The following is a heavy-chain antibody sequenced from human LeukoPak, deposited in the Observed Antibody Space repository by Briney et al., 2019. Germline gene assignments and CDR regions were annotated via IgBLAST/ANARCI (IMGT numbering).Heavy chain of an antibody. D-gene: IGHD2-21*02. J-gene: IGHJ3*02. CDR1: GGSISSSSYY. CDR2: IYYSGST. Sequence: SETLSLTCTVSGGSISSSSYYWGWIRQPPGKGLEWIGSIYYSGSTYYNPSLKSRVTISVDTSKNQFSLKLSSVTAADTAVYYCARESGIVVVTAILTDAFDIWGQGTMVTVSS. CDR3: ARESGIVVVTAILTDAFDI. V-gene: IGHV4-39*07.